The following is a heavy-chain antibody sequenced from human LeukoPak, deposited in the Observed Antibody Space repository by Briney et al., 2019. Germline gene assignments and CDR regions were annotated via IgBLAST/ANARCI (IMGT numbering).Heavy chain of an antibody. J-gene: IGHJ4*02. Sequence: SETLSLTCTVSGGSITSGNHYWSWIRQPPGKGLEWIVYFYHTGSTYYNPSLKSRVTISVDRSKNQFSLKLTSVTAADTAVYYCARGPYCSTTNCLFGYFDYWGQGTLVTVSS. CDR2: FYHTGST. D-gene: IGHD2-2*01. CDR3: ARGPYCSTTNCLFGYFDY. V-gene: IGHV4-30-2*01. CDR1: GGSITSGNHY.